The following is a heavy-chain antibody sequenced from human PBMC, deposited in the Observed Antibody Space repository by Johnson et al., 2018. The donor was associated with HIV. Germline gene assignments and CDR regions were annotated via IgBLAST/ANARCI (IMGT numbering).Heavy chain of an antibody. CDR1: GFTVSSNY. V-gene: IGHV3-25*04. J-gene: IGHJ3*02. CDR2: IPNGGNT. CDR3: ARAYSSSWYRADASDI. Sequence: EVQLMESGGGLVQPGGSLRLSCAASGFTVSSNYMNCVRQAPGNGLELVGQVIPNGGNTYLIDSGKERFNTSRDNAKNTLHLQMNSLRAEDTAVYYCARAYSSSWYRADASDIWGQGTMVTVSS. D-gene: IGHD6-13*01.